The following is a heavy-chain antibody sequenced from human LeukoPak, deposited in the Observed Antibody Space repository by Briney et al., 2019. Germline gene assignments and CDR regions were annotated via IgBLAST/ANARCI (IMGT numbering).Heavy chain of an antibody. Sequence: GGSLRLSCAASGFSFSVYWMHWVRQAPGKGPVWVSRIKTDGSITDYADFVKGRFTISRDNAKNTLYLQMNSLRAEDTAVYYCARGMITFGGVIVPALGFDYWGQGTLVTVSS. CDR1: GFSFSVYW. D-gene: IGHD3-16*02. CDR2: IKTDGSIT. V-gene: IGHV3-74*01. J-gene: IGHJ4*02. CDR3: ARGMITFGGVIVPALGFDY.